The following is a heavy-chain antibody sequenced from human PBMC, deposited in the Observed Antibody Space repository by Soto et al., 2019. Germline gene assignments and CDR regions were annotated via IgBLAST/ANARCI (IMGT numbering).Heavy chain of an antibody. CDR2: IYYSGST. V-gene: IGHV4-31*03. D-gene: IGHD5-12*01. CDR1: GGSISSGGYY. J-gene: IGHJ4*02. CDR3: ARAPVRWLQFLKLAYYFDY. Sequence: QVQLQESGPGLVKPSQTLSLTCTVSGGSISSGGYYWSWIRQHPGKGLEWIGYIYYSGSTYYNPSLKSRVTISVDTSKNQFSLKLSSVTAADTAVYYCARAPVRWLQFLKLAYYFDYWGQGTLVTVSS.